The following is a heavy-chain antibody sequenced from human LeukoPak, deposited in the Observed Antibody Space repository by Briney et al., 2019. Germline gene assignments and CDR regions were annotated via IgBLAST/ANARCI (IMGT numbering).Heavy chain of an antibody. Sequence: ASVKVSCKASGYTFTGYYMHWVRQAPGQGLEWMGWINPNSGGTNYAQKFQGRVTMTRDTSISTAYMELSRLRSDDTAVYYCAREVAVTYDSSGYSVDYWDQGTLVTVSS. D-gene: IGHD3-22*01. CDR1: GYTFTGYY. V-gene: IGHV1-2*02. CDR2: INPNSGGT. J-gene: IGHJ4*02. CDR3: AREVAVTYDSSGYSVDY.